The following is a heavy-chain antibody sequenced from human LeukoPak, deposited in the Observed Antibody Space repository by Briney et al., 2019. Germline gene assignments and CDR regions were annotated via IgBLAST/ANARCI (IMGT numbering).Heavy chain of an antibody. CDR2: LSYSGST. D-gene: IGHD5-24*01. CDR1: GGSISSRSYY. J-gene: IGHJ4*02. Sequence: SETLSLTCTVSGGSISSRSYYWGWIRQPPGKGLEWVGSLSYSGSTYYTPSLKSRVTISADTSKSEFSLKLSSVTAADTAMYYCARHDRRDGYDYPHDFDYWGQGTLVTVSS. CDR3: ARHDRRDGYDYPHDFDY. V-gene: IGHV4-39*01.